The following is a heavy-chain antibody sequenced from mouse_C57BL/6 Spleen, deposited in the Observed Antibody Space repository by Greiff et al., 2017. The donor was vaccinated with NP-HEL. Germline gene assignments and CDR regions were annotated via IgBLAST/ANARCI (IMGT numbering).Heavy chain of an antibody. CDR2: IYPGDGDT. V-gene: IGHV1-82*01. CDR1: GYAFSSSW. J-gene: IGHJ3*01. Sequence: VQLQQSGPELVKPGASVKISCKASGYAFSSSWMNWVKQRPGKGLEWIGRIYPGDGDTNYNGKFKGKATLTADKSSSTAYMQLSSLTSEDSAVYFCARDYDYDATAWFAYWGQGTLVTVSA. CDR3: ARDYDYDATAWFAY. D-gene: IGHD2-4*01.